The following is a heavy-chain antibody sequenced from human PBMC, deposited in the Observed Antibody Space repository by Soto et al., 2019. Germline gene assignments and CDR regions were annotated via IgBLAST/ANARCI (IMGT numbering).Heavy chain of an antibody. CDR1: GYTFTSYG. V-gene: IGHV1-18*01. CDR2: ISAYNGNT. J-gene: IGHJ3*02. D-gene: IGHD3-22*01. Sequence: GTSVKVSCKASGYTFTSYGISWVRQAPGQGLEWMGWISAYNGNTNYAQKLQGRVTMTTDTSTSTAYMELRSLRSDHTAVYYCATSGSSGYHHAFDIWGQGTMVTVSS. CDR3: ATSGSSGYHHAFDI.